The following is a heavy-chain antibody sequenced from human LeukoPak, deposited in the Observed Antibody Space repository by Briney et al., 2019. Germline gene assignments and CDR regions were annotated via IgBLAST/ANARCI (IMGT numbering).Heavy chain of an antibody. CDR1: GFTFSSFW. CDR2: IKQDGSEK. V-gene: IGHV3-7*01. J-gene: IGHJ4*02. Sequence: GGSLRPSCAASGFTFSSFWMSWVRQAPGKGLEWVANIKQDGSEKYYVDSVKGRFTISRDNAKNSLYLQMNSLRAEDTAVYYCARAGTAASQIDYWGQGTLVTVSS. D-gene: IGHD3-10*01. CDR3: ARAGTAASQIDY.